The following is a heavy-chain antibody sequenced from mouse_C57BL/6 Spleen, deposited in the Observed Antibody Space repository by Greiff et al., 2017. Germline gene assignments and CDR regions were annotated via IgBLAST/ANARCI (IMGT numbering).Heavy chain of an antibody. Sequence: ESGPGLVKPSQSLSLTCSVTGYSITSGYYWNWIRQFPGNKLEWMGYISYDGSNNYNPSLKNRISITRDTSKNQFFLKLNSETTEDTATYDCERLNDGYPDDAMDYWGQGTSVTVSS. V-gene: IGHV3-6*01. J-gene: IGHJ4*01. CDR1: GYSITSGYY. CDR3: ERLNDGYPDDAMDY. D-gene: IGHD2-3*01. CDR2: ISYDGSN.